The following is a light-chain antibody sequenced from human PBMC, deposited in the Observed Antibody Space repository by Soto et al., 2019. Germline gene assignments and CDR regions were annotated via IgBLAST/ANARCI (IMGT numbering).Light chain of an antibody. CDR1: QGISTY. J-gene: IGKJ1*01. CDR3: QHYNSYSEA. Sequence: DIQLTQSPSFLSASVGDTFTITCRASQGISTYLAWYQQKPGKAPKNLIYGASTLQSGVPSRFSGSGSGTEFTLTISSLQPDDFATYYCQHYNSYSEAFGQGTKVDIK. V-gene: IGKV1-9*01. CDR2: GAS.